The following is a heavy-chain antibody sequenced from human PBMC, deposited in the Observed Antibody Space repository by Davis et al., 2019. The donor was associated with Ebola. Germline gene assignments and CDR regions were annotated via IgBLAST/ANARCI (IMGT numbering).Heavy chain of an antibody. CDR1: GGSFSGYY. CDR2: INHSGST. CDR3: AAIFGVERDWVDP. Sequence: PSETLSLTCAVYGGSFSGYYWSWIRQPPGKGLEWIGEINHSGSTNYNPSLKSRVTISVDTSKNQFSLKLSSVTAADTAVYYCAAIFGVERDWVDPWGQGTLVTVSS. J-gene: IGHJ5*02. V-gene: IGHV4-34*01. D-gene: IGHD3-3*01.